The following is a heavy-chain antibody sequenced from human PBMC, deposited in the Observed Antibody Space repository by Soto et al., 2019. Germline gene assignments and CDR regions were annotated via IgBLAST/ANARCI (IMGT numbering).Heavy chain of an antibody. D-gene: IGHD4-17*01. J-gene: IGHJ4*02. CDR1: GFTFTSFT. V-gene: IGHV3-23*01. CDR2: ISGSGYNT. Sequence: AGGSLRLSCAASGFTFTSFTMNWVRQAPGKGLEWVSAISGSGYNTYDAVSVRGRFTISRDNSMNMLYLQMNSLRGDDTAVYFCAKSIRTTLSVYDYWGQGALVTVSS. CDR3: AKSIRTTLSVYDY.